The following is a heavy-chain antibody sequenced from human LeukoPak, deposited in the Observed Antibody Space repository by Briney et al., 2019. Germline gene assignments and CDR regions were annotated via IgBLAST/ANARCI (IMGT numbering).Heavy chain of an antibody. CDR2: ISSSSSYT. CDR1: GFTFSSYS. CDR3: ARGYLESMDV. V-gene: IGHV3-21*01. D-gene: IGHD2-2*01. Sequence: GGSLRLSCAASGFTFSSYSMNWVRQAPGKGLEWVSSISSSSSYTYYADSVNGRFTISRDNAKNSQYLQMNSLRAEDTAVYYCARGYLESMDVWGQGTTVTVSS. J-gene: IGHJ6*02.